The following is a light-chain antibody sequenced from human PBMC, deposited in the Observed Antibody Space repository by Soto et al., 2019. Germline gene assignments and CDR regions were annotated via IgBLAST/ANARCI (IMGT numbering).Light chain of an antibody. Sequence: EIVLTQSPATLSLSPLEIATLSCRASQTVSSYLAWYQQKPGQAPRLLISGASSRATGIPDRFSGSGSGTDFTLTISRLEPEDFAVYYCQQYGSTPSTFGQGTKVDIK. CDR3: QQYGSTPST. CDR2: GAS. CDR1: QTVSSY. V-gene: IGKV3-20*01. J-gene: IGKJ1*01.